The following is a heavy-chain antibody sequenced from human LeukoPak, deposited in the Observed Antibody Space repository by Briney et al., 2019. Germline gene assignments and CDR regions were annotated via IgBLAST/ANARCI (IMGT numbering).Heavy chain of an antibody. J-gene: IGHJ4*02. Sequence: SETLSLTCTVSGYSISSSSYYWGWIRQPPGKGLEWIGSIYYSGSTYYNPSLKSRVTISADTSKNQFSLKLSSVTAADTAVYYCASAGYDILTFDYWGQGTLVTVSS. CDR3: ASAGYDILTFDY. CDR2: IYYSGST. CDR1: GYSISSSSYY. V-gene: IGHV4-39*01. D-gene: IGHD3-9*01.